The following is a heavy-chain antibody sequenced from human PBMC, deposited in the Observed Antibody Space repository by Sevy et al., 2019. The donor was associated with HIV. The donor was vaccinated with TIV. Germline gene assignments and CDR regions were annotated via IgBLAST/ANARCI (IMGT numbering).Heavy chain of an antibody. D-gene: IGHD1-26*01. Sequence: GGSLRLSCAASEFTFSSYWMSWVRQAPGKGLEWVANIKQDGSEKYYVDSVKGRFTISRDNAKNSLYLQMNSLRAEDTAVYYCARSGGSYDYGMDPWGQGTLVTVSS. CDR2: IKQDGSEK. J-gene: IGHJ5*02. CDR1: EFTFSSYW. V-gene: IGHV3-7*01. CDR3: ARSGGSYDYGMDP.